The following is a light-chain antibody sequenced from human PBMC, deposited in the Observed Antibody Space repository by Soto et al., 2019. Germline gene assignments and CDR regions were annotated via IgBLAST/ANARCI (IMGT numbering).Light chain of an antibody. V-gene: IGLV2-8*01. CDR2: EIN. CDR3: CSYAGTYYV. Sequence: QSALSRPPSAAGSPGESVAISCTGTNSDVGGYKYVSWYQQHPGKAPKIMIYEINKRSSGVPDRFWGSKSGNTASLTISGLQAEDEAEYYCCSYAGTYYVFGTGTKVTVL. CDR1: NSDVGGYKY. J-gene: IGLJ1*01.